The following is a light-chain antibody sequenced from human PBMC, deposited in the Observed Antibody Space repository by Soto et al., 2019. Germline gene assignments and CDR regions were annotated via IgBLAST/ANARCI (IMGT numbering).Light chain of an antibody. Sequence: DIQMSQSPSSLSASVGDSVTISCRASQNINKNLNWYQQKSGKAPSLLIYEASTFQSGVPSRFRGSGSGTDFTLAITNLQPEDFATYYWQQSFQTPYTLGQGTKLEI. V-gene: IGKV1-39*01. J-gene: IGKJ2*01. CDR1: QNINKN. CDR3: QQSFQTPYT. CDR2: EAS.